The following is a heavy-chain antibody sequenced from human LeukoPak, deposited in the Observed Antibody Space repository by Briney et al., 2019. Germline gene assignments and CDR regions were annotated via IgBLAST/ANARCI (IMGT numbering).Heavy chain of an antibody. CDR2: INPSGGST. Sequence: ASVKVSCKASGYTFTSYYMHWVRQAPEQGLEGRGIINPSGGSTSYAQKFQGRVTMTRDMSTSTVYMELSSLRSEDTAVYYCARSIAAAVYMDVWGKGTTVTVSS. D-gene: IGHD6-13*01. V-gene: IGHV1-46*01. CDR1: GYTFTSYY. CDR3: ARSIAAAVYMDV. J-gene: IGHJ6*03.